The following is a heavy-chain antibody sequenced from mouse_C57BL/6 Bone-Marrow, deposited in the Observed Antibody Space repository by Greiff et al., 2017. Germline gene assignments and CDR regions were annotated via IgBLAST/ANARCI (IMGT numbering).Heavy chain of an antibody. CDR2: INPNYGAT. CDR3: ARGYDYDYAMDY. Sequence: EVKLVESGPELVKPGASVKISCKASGYSFTDYNMNWVKQSNGKSLEWIGVINPNYGATSYNQKFKGKATLTVDQSSSTAYMQLNSLTSEDSAVYYCARGYDYDYAMDYWGQGTSVTVSS. J-gene: IGHJ4*01. V-gene: IGHV1-39*01. CDR1: GYSFTDYN. D-gene: IGHD2-4*01.